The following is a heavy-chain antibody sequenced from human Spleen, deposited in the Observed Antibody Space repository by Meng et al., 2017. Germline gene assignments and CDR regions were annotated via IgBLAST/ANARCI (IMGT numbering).Heavy chain of an antibody. CDR3: GRLGYCTTTSCYSDY. CDR1: GYSFTSYA. CDR2: INAGNGNT. J-gene: IGHJ4*02. V-gene: IGHV1-3*01. D-gene: IGHD2-2*01. Sequence: QVQLGQSGSEVKKPGASVKVSCKASGYSFTSYAMHWVRQAPGQRLEWMGWINAGNGNTKYSQKFQGRVTITRDTSARTAHLELSSLSSEDTAVYYCGRLGYCTTTSCYSDYWGQGTLVTVSS.